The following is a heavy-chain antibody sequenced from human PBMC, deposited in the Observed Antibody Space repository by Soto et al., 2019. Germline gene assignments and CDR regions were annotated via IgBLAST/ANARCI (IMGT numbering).Heavy chain of an antibody. CDR3: AKGRYSSSWTRYGMDV. J-gene: IGHJ6*02. D-gene: IGHD6-13*01. V-gene: IGHV3-23*01. CDR1: GFTFSHAW. Sequence: QPGGSLRLSCAASGFTFSHAWMNWVRQAPGKGLEWVSAISGSGGSTYYADSVRGRFTISRDNSKNTLYLQMNSLRAEDTAVYYCAKGRYSSSWTRYGMDVWGQGTTVTVSS. CDR2: ISGSGGST.